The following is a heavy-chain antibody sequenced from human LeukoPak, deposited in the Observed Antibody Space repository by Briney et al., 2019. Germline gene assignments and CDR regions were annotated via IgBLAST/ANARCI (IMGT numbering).Heavy chain of an antibody. Sequence: GASVNVSCKASGGTFSSYAISWVRQAPGQGLEWMGGIIPIFGTANYAQKFQGRVTITADESTSTAYMELSSLRSEDTAVYYCARDLGDSSSPGLAFDIWGQGTMVTVSS. J-gene: IGHJ3*02. CDR2: IIPIFGTA. CDR1: GGTFSSYA. V-gene: IGHV1-69*13. D-gene: IGHD6-13*01. CDR3: ARDLGDSSSPGLAFDI.